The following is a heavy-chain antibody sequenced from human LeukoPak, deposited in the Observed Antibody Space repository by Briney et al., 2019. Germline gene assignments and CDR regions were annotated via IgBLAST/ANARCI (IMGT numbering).Heavy chain of an antibody. Sequence: GGSLRLSCAASGFTFSSYSMNWVRHAPGRGLEWVSSIRPRGDNTYYGDSVKGRFTVSRDNSKNTVYLEMNNMRVDDTAVYYCARVAGWHWFDPWGQGTLVTVSS. CDR1: GFTFSSYS. CDR2: IRPRGDNT. CDR3: ARVAGWHWFDP. D-gene: IGHD6-19*01. J-gene: IGHJ5*02. V-gene: IGHV3-23*01.